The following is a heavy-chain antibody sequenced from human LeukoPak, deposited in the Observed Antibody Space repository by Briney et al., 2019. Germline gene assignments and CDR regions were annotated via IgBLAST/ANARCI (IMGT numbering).Heavy chain of an antibody. D-gene: IGHD5-12*01. CDR3: ARLNSGYEDYYFDD. Sequence: PSETLSLTCTVSGGPLTRSLSYWGWIRRPPGKGLEWIGNIYYTGSTDYSPPFESRAAMSVDTSKNQFSLQLRSVTAADTAVYYCARLNSGYEDYYFDDWGQGTLVTVSS. CDR2: IYYTGST. J-gene: IGHJ4*02. V-gene: IGHV4-39*01. CDR1: GGPLTRSLSY.